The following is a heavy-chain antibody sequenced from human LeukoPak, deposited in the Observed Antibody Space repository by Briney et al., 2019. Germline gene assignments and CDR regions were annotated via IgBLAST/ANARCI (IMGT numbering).Heavy chain of an antibody. CDR2: IFYTGST. CDR1: GGSITSGNYY. V-gene: IGHV4-30-4*01. J-gene: IGHJ5*02. D-gene: IGHD3-16*01. CDR3: ARKYPYHWFDP. Sequence: SETLSLTCSVSGGSITSGNYYWSWIRQPPGKGLEWIGYIFYTGSTNYSPSLKSRVSISVDTFKNQFSLKLSSVTAADTAVYYCARKYPYHWFDPWGQGTLVTGSS.